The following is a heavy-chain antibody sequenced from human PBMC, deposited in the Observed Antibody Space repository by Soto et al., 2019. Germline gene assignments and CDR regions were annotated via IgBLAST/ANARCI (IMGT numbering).Heavy chain of an antibody. CDR2: ISSSSSYI. V-gene: IGHV3-21*02. Sequence: EVQLVESGGGLVKPGGSLRLSCAASGFTFSNFSMNWVRQAPGKGLEWVSSISSSSSYIYYAESLKGRFTISRDNAKKSVYLQIDSLRAEDTAVYYCARDGGNYDFWSGYMFDPWGQGTLVTVSS. CDR3: ARDGGNYDFWSGYMFDP. D-gene: IGHD3-3*01. J-gene: IGHJ5*02. CDR1: GFTFSNFS.